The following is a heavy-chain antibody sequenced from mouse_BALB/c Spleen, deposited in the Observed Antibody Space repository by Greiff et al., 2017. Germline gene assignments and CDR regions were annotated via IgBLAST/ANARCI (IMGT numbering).Heavy chain of an antibody. Sequence: DVKLQESGAELVKPGASVKLSCTASGFNIKDTYMHWVKQRPEQGLEWIGRIDPANGNTKYDPKFQGKATITADTSSNTAYLQLSSLTSEDTAVYYCARLRRDAMDYWGQGTSVTVSS. CDR1: GFNIKDTY. J-gene: IGHJ4*01. V-gene: IGHV14-3*02. CDR3: ARLRRDAMDY. D-gene: IGHD2-12*01. CDR2: IDPANGNT.